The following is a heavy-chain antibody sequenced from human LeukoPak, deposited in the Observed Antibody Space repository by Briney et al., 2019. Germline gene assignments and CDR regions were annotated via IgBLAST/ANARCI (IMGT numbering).Heavy chain of an antibody. J-gene: IGHJ4*02. D-gene: IGHD3-3*01. V-gene: IGHV4-39*01. Sequence: SETLSLTCTVSGGSISSSNYYWGWIRQSPGKGLEWIGSIHYSGSSYYNPSLKSRVFISVDTSKSQFFLRVSSVTVADTAIYYCARQQGYYDFETATAFPPYYFDSWGQGTLVTSSS. CDR1: GGSISSSNYY. CDR3: ARQQGYYDFETATAFPPYYFDS. CDR2: IHYSGSS.